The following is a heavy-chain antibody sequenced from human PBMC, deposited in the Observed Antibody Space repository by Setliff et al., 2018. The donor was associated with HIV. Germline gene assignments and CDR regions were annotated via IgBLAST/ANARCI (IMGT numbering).Heavy chain of an antibody. Sequence: SETLSLTCAVYGGSFSDYFWTWIRRPPGKGLDWIGEINHSGSITYNPSLKSRFNMSVDTSKNQFSLKLASVSAADTAVYYCARGLSSDTGYRGNWFDPWGQGTLVTVSS. CDR1: GGSFSDYF. D-gene: IGHD3-9*01. CDR3: ARGLSSDTGYRGNWFDP. CDR2: INHSGSI. V-gene: IGHV4-34*01. J-gene: IGHJ5*02.